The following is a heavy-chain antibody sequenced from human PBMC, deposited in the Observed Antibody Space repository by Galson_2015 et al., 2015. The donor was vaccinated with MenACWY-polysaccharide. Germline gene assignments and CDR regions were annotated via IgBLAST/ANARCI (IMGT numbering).Heavy chain of an antibody. V-gene: IGHV3-53*01. CDR1: GFTARNKY. CDR3: APRVSDYSLYYFDC. CDR2: IDSAGAK. D-gene: IGHD4-11*01. J-gene: IGHJ4*02. Sequence: SLRLSCAASGFTARNKYMNWVRQAQGKGLEWVSAIDSAGAKSYSDSVKGRFTISRDDSQNTLYLQMNSLRAEDTAVYHCAPRVSDYSLYYFDCWGQGALVTVSS.